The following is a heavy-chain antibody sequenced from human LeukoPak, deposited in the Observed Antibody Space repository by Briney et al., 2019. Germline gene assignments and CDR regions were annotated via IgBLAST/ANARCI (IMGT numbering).Heavy chain of an antibody. CDR3: ARLTFGGVIGFDY. CDR1: GFTVSGNY. Sequence: PGGSLRLSCAASGFTVSGNYMSWVRQAPGRGLEWVSVIYSGGSTYYADSVKGRFTISRDNAKNSLYLQMSSLRAEDTAVYYCARLTFGGVIGFDYWGQGTLVTVSS. V-gene: IGHV3-53*01. D-gene: IGHD3-16*02. J-gene: IGHJ4*02. CDR2: IYSGGST.